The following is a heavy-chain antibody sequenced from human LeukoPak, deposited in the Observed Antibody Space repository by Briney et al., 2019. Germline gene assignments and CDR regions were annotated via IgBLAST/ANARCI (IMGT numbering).Heavy chain of an antibody. V-gene: IGHV3-66*01. CDR2: IYSGGST. D-gene: IGHD2-15*01. J-gene: IGHJ4*02. CDR1: GFTFSSYA. Sequence: GGSLRLSCAASGFTFSSYAMSWVRQAPGKGLEWVSVIYSGGSTYYADSVKGRFTISRDNSKNTLYLQMNSLRAEDTAVYYCARSPHCSGGSCYAVLFDYWGQGTLVTVSS. CDR3: ARSPHCSGGSCYAVLFDY.